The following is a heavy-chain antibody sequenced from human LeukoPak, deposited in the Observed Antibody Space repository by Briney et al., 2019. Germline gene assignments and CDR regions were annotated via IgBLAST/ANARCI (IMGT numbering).Heavy chain of an antibody. V-gene: IGHV4-34*01. J-gene: IGHJ6*03. CDR3: ARGRRAFYEMRGSRFYYYMDV. CDR2: INHD. CDR1: RAFLSDLH. Sequence: PSETLSLTCVVDRAFLSDLHLPWIRQSPARGLEWIGEINHDNYNQTLKSRVTILVDTSKNEFSLKLTSVTAADTAIYYCARGRRAFYEMRGSRFYYYMDVWGKGTTVIVSS. D-gene: IGHD2/OR15-2a*01.